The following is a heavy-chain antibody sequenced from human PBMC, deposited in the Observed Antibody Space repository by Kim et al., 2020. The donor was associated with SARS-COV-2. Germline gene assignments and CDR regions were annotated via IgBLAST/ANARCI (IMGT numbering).Heavy chain of an antibody. CDR3: ANLYSYDGFDY. CDR1: GFTFSSYS. Sequence: GGSLRLSCAASGFTFSSYSMNWVRQAPGKGLESVSSISSSSSYIYYADSVKGRFTISRDNAKNSLYLQMNSLRAEDTAVYYCANLYSYDGFDYWGQGTRVTASS. V-gene: IGHV3-21*01. D-gene: IGHD5-18*01. J-gene: IGHJ4*02. CDR2: ISSSSSYI.